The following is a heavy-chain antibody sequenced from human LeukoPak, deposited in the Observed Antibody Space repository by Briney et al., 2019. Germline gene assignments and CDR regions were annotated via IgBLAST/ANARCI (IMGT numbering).Heavy chain of an antibody. Sequence: PGGSLRLSCAASGFTFSSYGMHWVRQAPGKGLEWVAVIWYDGSNKYYADSVKGRFTISRDNAKNSLSLQMNSLRAEDMAVYYCARDFYSDSRGYVDYYGMDVWGQGTTVTVSS. V-gene: IGHV3-33*01. CDR2: IWYDGSNK. D-gene: IGHD3-22*01. CDR3: ARDFYSDSRGYVDYYGMDV. J-gene: IGHJ6*02. CDR1: GFTFSSYG.